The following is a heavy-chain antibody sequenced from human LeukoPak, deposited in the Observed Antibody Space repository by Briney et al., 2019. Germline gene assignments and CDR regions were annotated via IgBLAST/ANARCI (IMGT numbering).Heavy chain of an antibody. J-gene: IGHJ5*02. CDR2: INPNSGGT. CDR1: GYTFTGYY. CDR3: ARDPRYSYGYRRHRNAEDNWNDGHNWFDP. D-gene: IGHD5-18*01. Sequence: RASVKVSCKASGYTFTGYYMHWVRQAPGQGLEWMGWINPNSGGTNYAQKFQGRVTMTRDTSISTAYMELSRLRSDDTAVYYCARDPRYSYGYRRHRNAEDNWNDGHNWFDPWGQGTLVTVSS. V-gene: IGHV1-2*02.